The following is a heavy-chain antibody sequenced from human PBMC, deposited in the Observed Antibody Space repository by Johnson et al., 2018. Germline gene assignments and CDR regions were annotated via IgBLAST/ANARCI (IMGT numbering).Heavy chain of an antibody. CDR3: ARGFGSSAYYYGGGAFDI. CDR1: GYTFTSYY. V-gene: IGHV1-46*01. CDR2: INPSGGST. D-gene: IGHD3-22*01. Sequence: QVQLVQSGAEVKKPGASVKVSCKASGYTFTSYYMHWVRQAPGQGLEWMGIINPSGGSTSYPQKFQGRVTMTRDTSTSTVYMELSSLRSEDTAVYFCARGFGSSAYYYGGGAFDIWGQGTMVTVAS. J-gene: IGHJ3*02.